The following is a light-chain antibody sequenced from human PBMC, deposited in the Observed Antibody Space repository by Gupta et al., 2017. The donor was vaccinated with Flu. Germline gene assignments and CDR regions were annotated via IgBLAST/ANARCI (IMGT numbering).Light chain of an antibody. CDR1: SSDVGGYNY. CDR3: CSYTPAGTYV. J-gene: IGLJ1*01. V-gene: IGLV2-14*01. CDR2: DVS. Sequence: QSALTQPASVSGSPGQSITLSCTGTSSDVGGYNYVSWYQHHPGKAPALIMCDVSSRPSGISSRFSGSQSGNTASLTISGLQAEDEADYYCCSYTPAGTYVFGSGTTVTVL.